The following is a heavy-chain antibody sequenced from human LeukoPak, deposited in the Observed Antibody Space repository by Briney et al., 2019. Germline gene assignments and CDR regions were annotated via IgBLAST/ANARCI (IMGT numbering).Heavy chain of an antibody. CDR2: MNPNSGNT. J-gene: IGHJ5*02. CDR3: ARCWRIAAGWMVIDP. Sequence: ASGKVSCKASGYTFTSYDINWVRQATGQGLEWMGWMNPNSGNTGYAQKFQGRVTITRNTSISTAYMELSSLRSEDTAVYYCARCWRIAAGWMVIDPWGQGTLVTVSS. CDR1: GYTFTSYD. D-gene: IGHD6-13*01. V-gene: IGHV1-8*03.